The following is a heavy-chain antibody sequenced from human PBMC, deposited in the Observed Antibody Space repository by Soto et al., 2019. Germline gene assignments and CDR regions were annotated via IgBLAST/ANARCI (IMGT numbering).Heavy chain of an antibody. J-gene: IGHJ4*02. V-gene: IGHV3-23*01. CDR2: IGGSGGST. D-gene: IGHD6-13*01. CDR3: AKGATSSWYGGHFDC. CDR1: GFTFSTYA. Sequence: EVQLLESGGGLVQPGGSLRLSCAASGFTFSTYAMNWVRQAPGKGLEWVSAIGGSGGSTYYADSVKGRFTISRDNSKNTLYLQMNSLRAEDTAVYYCAKGATSSWYGGHFDCWGQGTLVTVSS.